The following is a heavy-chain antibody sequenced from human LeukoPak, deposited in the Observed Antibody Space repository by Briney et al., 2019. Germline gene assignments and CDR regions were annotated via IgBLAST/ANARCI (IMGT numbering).Heavy chain of an antibody. CDR2: IRYDGSNK. CDR3: AREWQGYSSSRRGYYYYMDV. Sequence: GGSLRLSCATSGFTFSSYGMHWVRQAPGKELEWVAFIRYDGSNKYYADSVKGRFTISRDNAKNSLYLQMNSLRAEDTAVYYCAREWQGYSSSRRGYYYYMDVWGKGTTVTVSS. CDR1: GFTFSSYG. J-gene: IGHJ6*03. D-gene: IGHD6-6*01. V-gene: IGHV3-30*02.